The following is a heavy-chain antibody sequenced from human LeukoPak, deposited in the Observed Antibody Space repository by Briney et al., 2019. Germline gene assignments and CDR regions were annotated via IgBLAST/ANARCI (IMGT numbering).Heavy chain of an antibody. J-gene: IGHJ4*02. D-gene: IGHD3-22*01. Sequence: PGGSLRLSCAASGFTFSTYGMNWVRQAPGKGLEWVTFIRYDGSNKDYADSVKGRFTISRDNSKNTLYLQLNSLRAEDTAVYYCASQKESFYDSSGNCWGQGTLVTVSS. V-gene: IGHV3-30*02. CDR2: IRYDGSNK. CDR3: ASQKESFYDSSGNC. CDR1: GFTFSTYG.